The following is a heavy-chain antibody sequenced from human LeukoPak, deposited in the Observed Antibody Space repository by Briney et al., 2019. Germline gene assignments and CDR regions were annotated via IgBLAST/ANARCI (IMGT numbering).Heavy chain of an antibody. CDR2: ISAYNGNT. CDR3: ARVVNKPTYYYDSSGYYFDY. CDR1: GYTFTSYG. V-gene: IGHV1-18*01. J-gene: IGHJ4*02. Sequence: ASVKVSRKASGYTFTSYGISWVRQAPGQGLEWMGWISAYNGNTNYAQKLQGRVTMTTDTSTSTAYMELRSLRSDDTAVYYCARVVNKPTYYYDSSGYYFDYWGQGTLVTVSS. D-gene: IGHD3-22*01.